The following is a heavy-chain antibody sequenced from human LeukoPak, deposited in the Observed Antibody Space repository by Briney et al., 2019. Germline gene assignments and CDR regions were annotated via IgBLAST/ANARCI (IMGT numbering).Heavy chain of an antibody. Sequence: VKVSCKASGYTFTSYYIHWVRQAPGQGPEWMGIIYPSGGSTTYAQKFQGRVTMTRDMSTSTVYMELSSLRSEDTAVYYCAIGYCRGGSCDDEPGDAFDIWGQGTMVAVSS. CDR2: IYPSGGST. CDR3: AIGYCRGGSCDDEPGDAFDI. D-gene: IGHD2-15*01. J-gene: IGHJ3*02. CDR1: GYTFTSYY. V-gene: IGHV1-46*01.